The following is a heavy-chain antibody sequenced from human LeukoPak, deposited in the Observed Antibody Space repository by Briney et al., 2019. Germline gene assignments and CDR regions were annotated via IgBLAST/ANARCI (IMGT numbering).Heavy chain of an antibody. V-gene: IGHV3-21*01. Sequence: KPGGSLRLSCAASVFTFSSYSMNWVRQAPGKGLEWVSSISSSSSYIYYADSVKGRFTISRDNAKNSLYLQMNSLRAEDTAVYYCARGTYYYDSSGYYHSWGQGTLVTVSS. CDR3: ARGTYYYDSSGYYHS. J-gene: IGHJ4*02. CDR1: VFTFSSYS. D-gene: IGHD3-22*01. CDR2: ISSSSSYI.